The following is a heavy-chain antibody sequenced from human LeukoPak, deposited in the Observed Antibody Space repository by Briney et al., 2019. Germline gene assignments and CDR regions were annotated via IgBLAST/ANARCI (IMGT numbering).Heavy chain of an antibody. CDR1: GGTFSSHA. Sequence: SVKVSCKASGGTFSSHAISWVRQAPGQGLEWMGGIIPIFGTANYAQKLQGRVTITADESTSTAYMELSSLRSEDTAVYYCARVWRYSSGWYPFDYWGQGTLVTVSS. J-gene: IGHJ4*02. V-gene: IGHV1-69*01. D-gene: IGHD6-19*01. CDR3: ARVWRYSSGWYPFDY. CDR2: IIPIFGTA.